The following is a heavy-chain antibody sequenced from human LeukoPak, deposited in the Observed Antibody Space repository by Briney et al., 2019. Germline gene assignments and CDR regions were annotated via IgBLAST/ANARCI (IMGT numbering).Heavy chain of an antibody. J-gene: IGHJ4*02. V-gene: IGHV1-3*01. CDR3: AREGCSTSTCYNFDY. D-gene: IGHD2-2*02. CDR2: ISAGNGNT. CDR1: GYTFSSYT. Sequence: ASVKVSCKASGYTFSSYTMHWVRQAPGQRLESMGWISAGNGNTKYSQKFQGRVTITGDTSASTAYMELSSLRSEDTAVYYCAREGCSTSTCYNFDYWSQGTLVTVSS.